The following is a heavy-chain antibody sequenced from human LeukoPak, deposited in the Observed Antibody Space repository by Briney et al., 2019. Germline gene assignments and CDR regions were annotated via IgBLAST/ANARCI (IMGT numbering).Heavy chain of an antibody. CDR1: GGSISSYY. D-gene: IGHD3-10*01. J-gene: IGHJ6*03. Sequence: SETLSLTCTVSGGSISSYYWSWIRQPPGKGLEWIGYIYYSGRTNYNPSLKSRVTISVDTSKNQFSLKLSSVTAADTAVYYCARAVGSGSFQTYYYMDVWGKGTTVTISS. CDR2: IYYSGRT. CDR3: ARAVGSGSFQTYYYMDV. V-gene: IGHV4-59*01.